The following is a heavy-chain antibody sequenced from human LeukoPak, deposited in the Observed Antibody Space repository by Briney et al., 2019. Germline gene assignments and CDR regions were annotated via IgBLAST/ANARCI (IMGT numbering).Heavy chain of an antibody. Sequence: GRSLRLSCAASGFTFDDYAMHWVRQAPGKGLEWVSGISWNSGSIGYADSVKGRFTISRDNAKNSLYLQMNSLRAEDTALYYCAKDGGSGSYSDAFDIWGQGTMVTVSS. CDR3: AKDGGSGSYSDAFDI. CDR1: GFTFDDYA. CDR2: ISWNSGSI. V-gene: IGHV3-9*01. D-gene: IGHD3-10*01. J-gene: IGHJ3*02.